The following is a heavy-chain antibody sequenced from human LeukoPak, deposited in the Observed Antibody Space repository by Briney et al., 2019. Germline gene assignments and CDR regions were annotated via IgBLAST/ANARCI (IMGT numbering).Heavy chain of an antibody. Sequence: SETLSLACTVSGGSISSYYWSWIRQPAGKGLEWIGRIHTSGSTNYNPSLKSRVTISVDTSKNQFSLKLSSVTAADTAVYYCARGGSHYVSWFDPWGQGTLVTVSS. CDR2: IHTSGST. D-gene: IGHD1-26*01. J-gene: IGHJ5*02. V-gene: IGHV4-4*07. CDR3: ARGGSHYVSWFDP. CDR1: GGSISSYY.